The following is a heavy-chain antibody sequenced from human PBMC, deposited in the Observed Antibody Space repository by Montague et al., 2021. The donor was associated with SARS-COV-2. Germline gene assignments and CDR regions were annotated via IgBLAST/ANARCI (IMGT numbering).Heavy chain of an antibody. Sequence: SLRLSCAASEFIVSANYMSWVRQTPRKGLEWVAVIYRGGNTHYSYSVXGRFTISRDNSKNTLYLQMNRLRAEDAGLYYCASTAGGVVHMRTPKYSDYWGQGTLVTVSS. CDR3: ASTAGGVVHMRTPKYSDY. CDR2: IYRGGNT. J-gene: IGHJ4*02. D-gene: IGHD3-10*01. V-gene: IGHV3-66*01. CDR1: EFIVSANY.